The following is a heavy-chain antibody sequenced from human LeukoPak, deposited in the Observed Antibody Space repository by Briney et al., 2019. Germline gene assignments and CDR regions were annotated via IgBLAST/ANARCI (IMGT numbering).Heavy chain of an antibody. CDR1: GYTFTSYD. V-gene: IGHV1-8*01. CDR2: MNPNSGNT. CDR3: ARGSRLVRGVTSRRNYYFDY. Sequence: ASVKVSCKASGYTFTSYDINWVRQATGQGLEWMGWMNPNSGNTGYAQKFQGRVTMTRNTSISTAYMELSSPRSEDTAVYYCARGSRLVRGVTSRRNYYFDYWGQGTLVTVSS. J-gene: IGHJ4*02. D-gene: IGHD3-10*01.